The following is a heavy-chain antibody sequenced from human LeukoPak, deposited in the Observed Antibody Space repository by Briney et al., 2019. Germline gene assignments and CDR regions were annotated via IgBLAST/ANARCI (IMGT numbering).Heavy chain of an antibody. V-gene: IGHV3-49*04. Sequence: GGSLKLSCTASGFTFGDYAMNWVRPAPGEGLEWGGFIRSKAYGGTTGYAASVKGRFTISRDDSKSIAYLQMNSLKTEDTAVYYCTREIGGWFDPWGQGTLVTVSS. J-gene: IGHJ5*02. D-gene: IGHD2/OR15-2a*01. CDR2: IRSKAYGGTT. CDR1: GFTFGDYA. CDR3: TREIGGWFDP.